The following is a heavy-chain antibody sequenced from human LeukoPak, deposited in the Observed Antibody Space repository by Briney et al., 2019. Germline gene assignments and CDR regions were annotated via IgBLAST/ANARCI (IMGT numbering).Heavy chain of an antibody. CDR1: GFTFDDYA. Sequence: PGGSLRLSCAASGFTFDDYAMHWVRQAPGKGLEWVSLISWDGGSTYYADSVKGRFTISRDNSKNSLYLQMNSLRAEDTALYYCAKMGGAYYYYYDMDVWGKGTTVTVSS. CDR2: ISWDGGST. CDR3: AKMGGAYYYYYDMDV. V-gene: IGHV3-43D*03. J-gene: IGHJ6*03. D-gene: IGHD1-26*01.